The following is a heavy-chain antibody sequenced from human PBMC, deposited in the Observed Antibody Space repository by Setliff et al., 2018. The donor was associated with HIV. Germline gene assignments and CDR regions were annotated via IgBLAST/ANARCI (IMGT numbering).Heavy chain of an antibody. D-gene: IGHD3-10*01. CDR2: INWNGGGT. CDR1: GFTFDDYG. Sequence: GGSLRLSCAASGFTFDDYGMTWVRQAPGKGLEWVSGINWNGGGTGYADSVKGRFTISRDNTKNSLYLQMNSLRAEDTAVYYCAREGGMVRGALYYYYYYYMDVWGKGTTVTVSS. J-gene: IGHJ6*03. V-gene: IGHV3-20*04. CDR3: AREGGMVRGALYYYYYYYMDV.